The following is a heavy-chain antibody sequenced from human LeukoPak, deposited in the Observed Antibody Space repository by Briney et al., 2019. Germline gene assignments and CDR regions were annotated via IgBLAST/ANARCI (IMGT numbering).Heavy chain of an antibody. D-gene: IGHD2-21*02. V-gene: IGHV4-39*07. CDR3: ARMDGGDTYPPYHYYGMDV. CDR2: IYHSGST. J-gene: IGHJ6*02. Sequence: SQTLSLTCTVSGGSISSGSYYWSWIRQPPGKGLEWIGIIYHSGSTYYNPSLKSRVTISVDTSTNQFSLKLNSVTAADTARYYCARMDGGDTYPPYHYYGMDVWGQGTTVTVSS. CDR1: GGSISSGSYY.